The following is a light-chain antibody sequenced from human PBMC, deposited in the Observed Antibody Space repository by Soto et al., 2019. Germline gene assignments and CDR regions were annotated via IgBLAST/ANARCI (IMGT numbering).Light chain of an antibody. CDR3: QQYGSSLFT. CDR2: GTS. Sequence: EIVLTQSPGTLSLSPGERASLSCRASRSVSSKYLAWYQQKPGQAPRVLIYGTSIRASGVPERFSGGGSGTDFTLTITRLEPEDFVVYYCQQYGSSLFTFGPGTKVDIK. V-gene: IGKV3-20*01. J-gene: IGKJ3*01. CDR1: RSVSSKY.